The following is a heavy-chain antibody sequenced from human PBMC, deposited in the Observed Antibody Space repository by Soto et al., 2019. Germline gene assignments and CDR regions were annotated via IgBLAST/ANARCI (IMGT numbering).Heavy chain of an antibody. CDR3: WRGGGGSGSRDV. V-gene: IGHV4-34*01. CDR2: INESGRT. Sequence: PSETLSLTCAVYGGSFSGHFWNWIRQPPGKGLEWIGEINESGRTNYNPSLKSRVAISVDTSKNQFSLKLASVTAADTAIYYCWRGGGGSGSRDVGGRGPTVTVSS. J-gene: IGHJ6*02. D-gene: IGHD1-26*01. CDR1: GGSFSGHF.